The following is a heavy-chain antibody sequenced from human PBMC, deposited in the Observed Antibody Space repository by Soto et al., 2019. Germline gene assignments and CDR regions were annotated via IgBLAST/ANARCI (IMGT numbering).Heavy chain of an antibody. J-gene: IGHJ6*02. D-gene: IGHD3-3*01. CDR1: GYTFTGYY. CDR3: ARGPRYDFWSGYYAVNYYGMDV. CDR2: INPNSGGT. Sequence: ASVKVSCKASGYTFTGYYMHWVRQAPGQGLEWMGWINPNSGGTNYAQKFQGWVTMTRDTSISTAYMELSRLRSDDTAVYYCARGPRYDFWSGYYAVNYYGMDVWGQGTTVTVSS. V-gene: IGHV1-2*04.